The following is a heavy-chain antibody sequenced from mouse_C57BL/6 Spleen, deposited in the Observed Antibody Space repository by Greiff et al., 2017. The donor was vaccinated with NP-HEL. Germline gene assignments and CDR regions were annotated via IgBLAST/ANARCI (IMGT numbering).Heavy chain of an antibody. CDR1: GFTFSSYA. Sequence: DVMLVESGGGLVKPGGSLKLSCAASGFTFSSYAMSWVRQTPEKRLEWVATISDGGSYTYYPDNVKGRFTISRDNAKNNLYLQMSHLKSEDTAMYYCARDGDTTVVARGYFDVWGTGTTVTVSS. V-gene: IGHV5-4*01. CDR3: ARDGDTTVVARGYFDV. J-gene: IGHJ1*03. CDR2: ISDGGSYT. D-gene: IGHD1-1*01.